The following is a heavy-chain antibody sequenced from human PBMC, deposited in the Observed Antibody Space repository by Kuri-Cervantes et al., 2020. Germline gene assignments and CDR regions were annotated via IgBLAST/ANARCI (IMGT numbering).Heavy chain of an antibody. J-gene: IGHJ4*02. CDR3: AKDLNYYDSSGYYSGFDY. CDR1: GFTFSSYG. CDR2: INSDGSST. Sequence: GESLKISCSASGFTFSSYGMHWVRQAPGKGLVWVSRINSDGSSTSYADSVKGRFTISRDNAKNTLYLQMNSLRAEDTAVYYCAKDLNYYDSSGYYSGFDYWGQGTLVTVSS. D-gene: IGHD3-22*01. V-gene: IGHV3-74*01.